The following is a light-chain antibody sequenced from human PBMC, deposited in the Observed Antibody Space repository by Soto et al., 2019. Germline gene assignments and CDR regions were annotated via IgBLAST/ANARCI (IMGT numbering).Light chain of an antibody. J-gene: IGLJ1*01. CDR2: GNI. CDR1: SSNIGAGFD. CDR3: QSCDNSLSGAV. Sequence: QSVLTQPPSVSGAPGQRVTISCTGSSSNIGAGFDVHWYQQLPGTAPKLLIYGNINRPSGVPDRFSASKSGTSASLAITGLQAEDEADYYCQSCDNSLSGAVFGTGTKVTVL. V-gene: IGLV1-40*01.